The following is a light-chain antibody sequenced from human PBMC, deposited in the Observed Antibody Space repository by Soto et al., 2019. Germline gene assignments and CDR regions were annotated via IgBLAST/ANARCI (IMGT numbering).Light chain of an antibody. J-gene: IGKJ2*01. CDR1: QSVSSY. CDR3: LQYSTWPPLYT. V-gene: IGKV3-15*01. Sequence: EIVMTQSPATLSVSLGERVTLSCRASQSVSSYLAWYQQKPGQAPRLLISDASTRATDIPDRFSGSGSGTDFPITISSIQSTDLGVYYCLQYSTWPPLYTFGQGTKLEIK. CDR2: DAS.